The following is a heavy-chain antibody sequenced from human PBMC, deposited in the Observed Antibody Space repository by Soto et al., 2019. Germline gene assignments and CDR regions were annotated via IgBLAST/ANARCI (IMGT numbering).Heavy chain of an antibody. Sequence: QVQLVESGGGVVQPGRSLRLSCAASGFTFSSYAMHWVRQAPGTGLEWVAVISFDGSNQYYADSVKGRFTISRDNSKNTLYLQMNSLRAEDRAVYYCARDRQYYYDSTVRFQHWGQGTVVTVSS. CDR2: ISFDGSNQ. CDR3: ARDRQYYYDSTVRFQH. D-gene: IGHD3-22*01. V-gene: IGHV3-30-3*01. J-gene: IGHJ1*01. CDR1: GFTFSSYA.